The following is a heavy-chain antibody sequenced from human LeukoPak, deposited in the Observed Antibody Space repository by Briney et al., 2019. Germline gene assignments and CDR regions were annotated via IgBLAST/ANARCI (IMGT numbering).Heavy chain of an antibody. D-gene: IGHD3-16*01. CDR1: GFTFSSYG. J-gene: IGHJ6*03. V-gene: IGHV3-23*01. CDR3: GKGGGLIMLVVLGVFEI. Sequence: GGSLRLSCAASGFTFSSYGMSWVRQAPGKGLEWVSAISGSGGSTYYADSVKGRFTISRDNSKNTLYLQMNSLRAEDTAVSYLGKGGGLIMLVVLGVFEIWGKG. CDR2: ISGSGGST.